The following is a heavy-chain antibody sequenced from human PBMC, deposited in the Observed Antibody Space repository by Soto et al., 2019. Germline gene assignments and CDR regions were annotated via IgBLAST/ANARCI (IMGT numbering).Heavy chain of an antibody. Sequence: QPGGSLRLSCAASGFIFSSYPMSWVRHAPGRGLQWLSTISGGGDRAFYADSVRGRFTISRDSSKNTLYLQMNSLGAEDTAIYYCAKESWKNYFENWGQGTLVTVSS. CDR3: AKESWKNYFEN. CDR2: ISGGGDRA. V-gene: IGHV3-23*01. CDR1: GFIFSSYP. D-gene: IGHD1-1*01. J-gene: IGHJ4*02.